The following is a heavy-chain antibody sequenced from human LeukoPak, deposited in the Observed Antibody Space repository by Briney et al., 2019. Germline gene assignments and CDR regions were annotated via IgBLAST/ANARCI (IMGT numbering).Heavy chain of an antibody. V-gene: IGHV3-23*01. CDR1: GFTFRNYD. Sequence: GGTLSLSCAASGFTFRNYDMSWLRQAPGKGLEWVSTISGSGGTTYYADSVKSRFTISRDNSKSTLFLRMNSLKAEDTARYYCSKGGPYSNYPFDPWGQGTLVTVFS. J-gene: IGHJ5*02. CDR3: SKGGPYSNYPFDP. CDR2: ISGSGGTT. D-gene: IGHD4-11*01.